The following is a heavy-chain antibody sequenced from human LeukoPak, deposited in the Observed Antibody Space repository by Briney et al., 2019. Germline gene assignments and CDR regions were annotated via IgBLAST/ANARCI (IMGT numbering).Heavy chain of an antibody. CDR3: ARDYDDYGMDV. J-gene: IGHJ6*02. V-gene: IGHV4-59*01. CDR1: GGSISSYY. Sequence: SETLSLTCTVSGGSISSYYWSWIRQPPGKGLEWIGHIYDSGSTNYNPSLKSRVTISVDRSKNQLSLRLRSVTAADTAEYYCARDYDDYGMDVWGQGTTVTVSS. CDR2: IYDSGST.